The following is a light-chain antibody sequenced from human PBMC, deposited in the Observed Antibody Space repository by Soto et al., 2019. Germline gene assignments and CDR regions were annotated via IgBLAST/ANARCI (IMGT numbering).Light chain of an antibody. CDR3: QTWGTGIRVV. V-gene: IGLV4-69*01. CDR2: LNSDGSH. J-gene: IGLJ2*01. Sequence: QPVLTQSPSASASLGASVKLTCTLSSGHSSSAIAWHQQQPEKGPRYLMKLNSDGSHSKGDGIPDRFSGSSSGAERYLTISSLQSEDEADYYCQTWGTGIRVVFGGGTKLTVL. CDR1: SGHSSSA.